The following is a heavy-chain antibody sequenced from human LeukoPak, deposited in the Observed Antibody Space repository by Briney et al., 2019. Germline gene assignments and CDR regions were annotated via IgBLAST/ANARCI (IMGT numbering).Heavy chain of an antibody. CDR2: ISYDGNIK. J-gene: IGHJ4*02. Sequence: PGGSLRLSCAASGFTFSSHGMHWVRQAPGKGLEWVAVISYDGNIKHSTDSVKGRFTISRDNSKNILYLEMSSLRVEDTAVYYCAKAQAIRSPPFDYWGQGTLVTVSS. CDR3: AKAQAIRSPPFDY. V-gene: IGHV3-30*18. CDR1: GFTFSSHG.